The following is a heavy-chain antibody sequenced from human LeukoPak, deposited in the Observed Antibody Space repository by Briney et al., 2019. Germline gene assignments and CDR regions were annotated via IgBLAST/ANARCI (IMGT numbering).Heavy chain of an antibody. Sequence: SETLSLTCTVSGGSVSSSSYHWGWTRQPPGKGLEWIGSVFYSGSTYYNPSLKSRVTMSVDTSKNQFSLKLSSVIAADTAVYYCARLWSTDCSGGSCPHQPNYWGQGTLVTVSS. CDR2: VFYSGST. CDR1: GGSVSSSSYH. D-gene: IGHD2-15*01. J-gene: IGHJ4*02. V-gene: IGHV4-39*01. CDR3: ARLWSTDCSGGSCPHQPNY.